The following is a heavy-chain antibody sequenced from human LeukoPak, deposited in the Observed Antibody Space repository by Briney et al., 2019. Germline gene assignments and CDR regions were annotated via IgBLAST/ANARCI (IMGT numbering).Heavy chain of an antibody. V-gene: IGHV3-20*04. CDR1: GFAFGVHA. CDR2: INWNGGST. D-gene: IGHD5-24*01. CDR3: AREGGGYNPRYYYYMDV. Sequence: RSGGSLRLSCVGSGFAFGVHAMSWVRQAPGKGLEWVSGINWNGGSTGYADSVKGRFTISRDNAKNSLYLQMNSLRAEDTALYYCAREGGGYNPRYYYYMDVWGKGTTVTVSS. J-gene: IGHJ6*03.